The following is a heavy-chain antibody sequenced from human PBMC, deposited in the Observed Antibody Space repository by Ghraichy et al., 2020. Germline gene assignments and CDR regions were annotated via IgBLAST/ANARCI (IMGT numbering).Heavy chain of an antibody. Sequence: SQTLSLTCTVSGGSISSYYWSWIRQPPGKGLEWIGYMYYSGSAYYNPSLKSRVTISEDTSKNQFSLKLSSVTAADTAVYYCARLRGSGKYYPRQFDYWGQGTLVTVSS. V-gene: IGHV4-59*08. CDR3: ARLRGSGKYYPRQFDY. CDR2: MYYSGSA. CDR1: GGSISSYY. J-gene: IGHJ4*02. D-gene: IGHD3-10*01.